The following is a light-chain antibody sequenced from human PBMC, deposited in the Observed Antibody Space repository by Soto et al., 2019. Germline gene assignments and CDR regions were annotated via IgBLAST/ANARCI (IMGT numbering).Light chain of an antibody. Sequence: QSALTQPASVSGSPGQSFTISCTGTSSDVGAYHSVSWYQQHPGKAPKLIIFDVSNRPSGVSNRFSGSKSGNTASLTISGLQAEDEADDYCSSFTDTGTVMFGGGTKLTVL. CDR2: DVS. CDR3: SSFTDTGTVM. J-gene: IGLJ3*02. CDR1: SSDVGAYHS. V-gene: IGLV2-14*03.